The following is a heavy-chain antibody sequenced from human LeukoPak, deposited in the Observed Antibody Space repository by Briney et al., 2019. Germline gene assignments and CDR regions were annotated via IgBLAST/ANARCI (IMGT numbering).Heavy chain of an antibody. CDR2: IYYSGRT. CDR1: GGSVSTSHYY. J-gene: IGHJ4*02. CDR3: ARRIAVGVWYYFDY. D-gene: IGHD6-19*01. Sequence: SETLSLTCTVSGGSVSTSHYYWGWIRQPPGKGLEWIGYIYYSGRTYYNPSLKSRVTISVDTSKNEFSLKLSSVTAADTAVYYCARRIAVGVWYYFDYWGQGTLVTVSS. V-gene: IGHV4-39*01.